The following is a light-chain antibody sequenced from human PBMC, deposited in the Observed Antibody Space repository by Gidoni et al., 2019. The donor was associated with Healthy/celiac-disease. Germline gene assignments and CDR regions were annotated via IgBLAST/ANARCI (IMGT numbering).Light chain of an antibody. Sequence: QSVLTQPPSVSVAPGQRVTISCTGSSSNSGAGYDVHWYQQLPGTAPKLLIYGNSNRPSGVPDRFSGSKSGTSASLAITGIQAEDEADYYCQSYDSSLSGSVVFGGGTKLTAL. CDR3: QSYDSSLSGSVV. CDR2: GNS. J-gene: IGLJ2*01. V-gene: IGLV1-40*01. CDR1: SSNSGAGYD.